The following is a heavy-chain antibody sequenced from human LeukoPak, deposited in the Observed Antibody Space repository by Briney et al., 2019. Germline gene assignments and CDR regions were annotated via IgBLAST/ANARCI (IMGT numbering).Heavy chain of an antibody. CDR2: INPNSGGT. CDR1: GYTFTGYY. Sequence: ASVKVSCKASGYTFTGYYMHWVRQAPGQGLEWVGWINPNSGGTNYAQKFQGRVTMTRDTSISTAHMELSRLRSDDTAVYYCAREAMTTSNYYYYGMDVWGQGTTVTVSS. V-gene: IGHV1-2*02. D-gene: IGHD4-11*01. CDR3: AREAMTTSNYYYYGMDV. J-gene: IGHJ6*02.